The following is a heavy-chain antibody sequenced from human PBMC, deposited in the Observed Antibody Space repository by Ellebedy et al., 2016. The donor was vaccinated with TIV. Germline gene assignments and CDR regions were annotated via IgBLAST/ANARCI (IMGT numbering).Heavy chain of an antibody. J-gene: IGHJ4*02. Sequence: SETLSLTXAVYGGSFSGYYWSWIRQPPGKGLEWIGEINHSGSTNYNPSLKSRVTISVDTSKNQFSLKLSSVTAADTAVYYCARDRVGSKSRSTFDYWGQGTLVTVSS. CDR2: INHSGST. CDR3: ARDRVGSKSRSTFDY. V-gene: IGHV4-34*01. D-gene: IGHD2/OR15-2a*01. CDR1: GGSFSGYY.